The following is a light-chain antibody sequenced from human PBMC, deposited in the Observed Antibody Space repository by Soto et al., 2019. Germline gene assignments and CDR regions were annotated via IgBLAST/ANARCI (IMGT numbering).Light chain of an antibody. Sequence: QSALTQPASVSGSPGQSITISCTGTSSDVGNYNYVSWYQQHPGKAPKLIIYDVSNRPSGVSNRFSGSKSGNTASLTISGLQAEDEADYYCSPYTSSSTVVFGGGTKLTVL. CDR1: SSDVGNYNY. J-gene: IGLJ2*01. CDR2: DVS. V-gene: IGLV2-14*01. CDR3: SPYTSSSTVV.